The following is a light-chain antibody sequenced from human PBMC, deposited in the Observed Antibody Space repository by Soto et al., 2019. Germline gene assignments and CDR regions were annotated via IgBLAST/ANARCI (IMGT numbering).Light chain of an antibody. Sequence: DIQMTQSPSSLSASVGDRVTITCQASQDISSYLNWYQQKPGKAPKLLIYDASNLETGVPSRFSGSGSGTDFTFTINSLQPEDIATYYCQQYDNLPRLTFGGGTKVEIK. CDR2: DAS. CDR3: QQYDNLPRLT. J-gene: IGKJ4*01. CDR1: QDISSY. V-gene: IGKV1-33*01.